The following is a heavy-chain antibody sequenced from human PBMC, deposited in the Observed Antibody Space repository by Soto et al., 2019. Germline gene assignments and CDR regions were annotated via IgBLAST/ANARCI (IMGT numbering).Heavy chain of an antibody. CDR3: ASFATVVTPFDY. J-gene: IGHJ4*02. Sequence: ALRLSCAASGFTFSSYGMHWVRQAPGKGLEWVAVIWYDGSNKYYADSVKGRFTISRDNSKNTLYLQMNSLRAEDTAVYYCASFATVVTPFDYWGQGTLVTVSS. CDR2: IWYDGSNK. V-gene: IGHV3-33*01. CDR1: GFTFSSYG. D-gene: IGHD4-17*01.